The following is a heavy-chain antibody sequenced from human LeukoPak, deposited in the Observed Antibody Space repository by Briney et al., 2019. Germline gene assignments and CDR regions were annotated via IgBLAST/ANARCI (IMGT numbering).Heavy chain of an antibody. Sequence: PGGSLRLSCAASGFTFSSYGMHWVRQAPGKGLEWVSSISSSSSYIYYADSVKGRFTISRDNAKNSLYLQMNSLRAEDTAVYYCARGGRRGLDYWGQGTLVTVSS. D-gene: IGHD3-16*01. V-gene: IGHV3-21*01. J-gene: IGHJ4*02. CDR3: ARGGRRGLDY. CDR2: ISSSSSYI. CDR1: GFTFSSYG.